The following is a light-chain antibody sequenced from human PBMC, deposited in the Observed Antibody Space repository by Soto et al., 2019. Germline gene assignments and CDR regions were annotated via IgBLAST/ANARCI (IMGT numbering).Light chain of an antibody. CDR1: QSVLYSSNTKNY. Sequence: DIVMTQSPDSLAVSLGERATINCKSSQSVLYSSNTKNYLAWYQQKPGQPPKLLIYWASTRESGVPDRFSGSGSGTDFTLTTSSLQAEDVAVYYCQQYYSTPLTFGGGTKVDIK. CDR2: WAS. CDR3: QQYYSTPLT. J-gene: IGKJ4*01. V-gene: IGKV4-1*01.